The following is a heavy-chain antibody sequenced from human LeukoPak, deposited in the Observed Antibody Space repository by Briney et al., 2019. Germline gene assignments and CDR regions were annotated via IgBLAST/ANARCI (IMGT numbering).Heavy chain of an antibody. CDR2: IHYSGYT. D-gene: IGHD3-10*01. J-gene: IGHJ5*02. Sequence: PSETLSLTCTVSGGSFSSGDFYWSWIRQPPGKGLEWIGFIHYSGYTDYNPSLKSRLTISVDTSKNQFSLKLSSVTAADTAVYYCASGKLWFGEQGWFDPWGQGTLVTVSS. V-gene: IGHV4-30-4*01. CDR1: GGSFSSGDFY. CDR3: ASGKLWFGEQGWFDP.